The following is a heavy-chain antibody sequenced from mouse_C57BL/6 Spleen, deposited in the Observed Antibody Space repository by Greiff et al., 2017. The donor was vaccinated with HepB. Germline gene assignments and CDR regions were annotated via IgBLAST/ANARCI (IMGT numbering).Heavy chain of an antibody. CDR1: GYTFTSYW. V-gene: IGHV1-55*01. D-gene: IGHD2-12*01. CDR3: ARFKVGYSHYAMDY. CDR2: IYPGSGST. J-gene: IGHJ4*01. Sequence: QVQLQQPGAELVKPGASVKMSCKASGYTFTSYWITWVKQRTGQGLEWIGDIYPGSGSTNYNEKFKSKATLTVDTSSSTAYMQLSSLTSEDSAVYYCARFKVGYSHYAMDYWGQRTSVTVSS.